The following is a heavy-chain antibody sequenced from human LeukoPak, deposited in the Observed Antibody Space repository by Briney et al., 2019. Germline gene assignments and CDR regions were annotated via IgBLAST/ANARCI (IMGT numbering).Heavy chain of an antibody. V-gene: IGHV3-23*01. D-gene: IGHD6-6*01. Sequence: GGSLRLSCAASGFTFSSYAMSWVRQAPGKGLEWVSAISGSGGSTYYADSVKGRFTISRDNSKNTLYLQMSSLRAEDTAVYYCAKSPVYSSSAYFDYWGQGTLVTVSS. J-gene: IGHJ4*02. CDR3: AKSPVYSSSAYFDY. CDR2: ISGSGGST. CDR1: GFTFSSYA.